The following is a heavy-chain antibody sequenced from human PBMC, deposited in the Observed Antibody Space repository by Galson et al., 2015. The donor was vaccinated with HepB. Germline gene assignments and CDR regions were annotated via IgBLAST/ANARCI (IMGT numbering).Heavy chain of an antibody. CDR3: ARAPRDGYKYYYGMDV. D-gene: IGHD5-24*01. Sequence: SLRLSCAASGFTVRNNYMSWVRQAPGKGLEWVSVIYSDGSTYYADSVKGRFTIFRDNSKNTLYLQMNSLRAEDTAVYYCARAPRDGYKYYYGMDVWGQGTAVTVSS. V-gene: IGHV3-66*01. CDR1: GFTVRNNY. J-gene: IGHJ6*02. CDR2: IYSDGST.